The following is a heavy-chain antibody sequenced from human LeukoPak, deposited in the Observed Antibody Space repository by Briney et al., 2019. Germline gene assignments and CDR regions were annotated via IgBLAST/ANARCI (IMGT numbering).Heavy chain of an antibody. V-gene: IGHV5-51*01. Sequence: GGSLRLSCKGSGYSFTSYWICWVRQMPGKGLEWMGIIYPGDSDTRYSPSFQGQVTISADKSISTAYLQWSSLKASDTAMYYCARRMDDSSGYYYVGFDYWGQGTLVTVSS. CDR1: GYSFTSYW. CDR3: ARRMDDSSGYYYVGFDY. D-gene: IGHD3-22*01. CDR2: IYPGDSDT. J-gene: IGHJ4*02.